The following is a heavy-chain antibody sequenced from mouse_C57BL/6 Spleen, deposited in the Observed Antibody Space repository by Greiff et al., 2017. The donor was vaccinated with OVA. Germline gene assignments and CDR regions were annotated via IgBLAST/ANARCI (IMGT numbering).Heavy chain of an antibody. V-gene: IGHV1-82*01. CDR2: IYPGDGDT. D-gene: IGHD1-2*01. Sequence: VQLQESGPELVKPGASVKISCKASGYAFSSSWMNWVKQRPGKGLEWIGRIYPGDGDTNYNGKFKGKATLTADKSSSTAYMQLSSLTSEDSAVYFCARSAGFFVWGTGTTVTVSS. J-gene: IGHJ1*03. CDR1: GYAFSSSW. CDR3: ARSAGFFV.